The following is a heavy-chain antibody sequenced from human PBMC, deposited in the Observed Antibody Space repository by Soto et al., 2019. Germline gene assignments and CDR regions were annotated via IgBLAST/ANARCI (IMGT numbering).Heavy chain of an antibody. V-gene: IGHV3-33*01. D-gene: IGHD3-10*01. CDR2: IWSDGNNK. J-gene: IGHJ4*02. Sequence: QVQLVESGGNVVQPGGSLRLSCAAFGFTFSSYAMHWVRQSPDKGLEWVAIIWSDGNNKLYADSVKGRFTTSRDNSKNTVYLQMSSLRAEDTAVYFCAGAYGLGSYLIDFWGQGTLVTVSS. CDR3: AGAYGLGSYLIDF. CDR1: GFTFSSYA.